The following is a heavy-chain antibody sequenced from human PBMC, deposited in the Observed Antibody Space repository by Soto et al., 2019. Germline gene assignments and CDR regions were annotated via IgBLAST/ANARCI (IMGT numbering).Heavy chain of an antibody. CDR3: ARDLIGSYLGFDY. CDR1: GFTLSTYI. J-gene: IGHJ4*02. Sequence: GGTLRLSCAASGFTLSTYIMNWVRQYPGKGLEWVSYISSSSSIIYYADSVKGRFTISRDNAKNSLYLHMNSLRDEDTAVYYCARDLIGSYLGFDYWGQGTLVSVSS. CDR2: ISSSSSII. V-gene: IGHV3-48*02. D-gene: IGHD5-18*01.